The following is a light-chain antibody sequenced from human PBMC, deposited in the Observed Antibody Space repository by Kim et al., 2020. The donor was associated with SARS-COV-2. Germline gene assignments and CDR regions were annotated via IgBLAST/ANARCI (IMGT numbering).Light chain of an antibody. CDR2: DVS. CDR3: SSYTSSSTQVV. J-gene: IGLJ2*01. CDR1: SSDVGGHNY. Sequence: QSALTQPASVSGSPGQSITISCTGTSSDVGGHNYVSWYQQHPGKAPKLMIYDVSNRPSGVSNRFSGSKSGNMASLTISGLQAEDEADYYCSSYTSSSTQVVFGGGTQLTVL. V-gene: IGLV2-14*03.